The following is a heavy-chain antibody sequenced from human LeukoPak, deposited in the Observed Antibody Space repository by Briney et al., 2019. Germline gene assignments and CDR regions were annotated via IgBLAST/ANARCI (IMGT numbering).Heavy chain of an antibody. V-gene: IGHV4-4*07. D-gene: IGHD3-10*01. CDR3: ARDSGTTGEVKFDP. CDR1: GGSINSY. CDR2: ISGSGIT. Sequence: ETLSLTCTVSGGSINSYWSWIRQPAGKGLEWIGRISGSGITTYNPSLKSRLSISIDTSKNQFSLKLMSVTAADTAVYYCARDSGTTGEVKFDPWGQGTLVTVSS. J-gene: IGHJ5*02.